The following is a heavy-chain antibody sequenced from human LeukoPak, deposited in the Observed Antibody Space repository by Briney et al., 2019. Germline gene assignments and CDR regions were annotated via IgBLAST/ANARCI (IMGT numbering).Heavy chain of an antibody. V-gene: IGHV4-31*03. Sequence: PSETLSLTCTVSGASIGSGGYYWSWIRQHPGKGLEWIGYIYYNGNTYYNPSLKSRVSISLDTSKIHFSLRLSSVTAADTAVYYCAREEGATTQQFDYWGQGTLVTVSS. CDR1: GASIGSGGYY. CDR2: IYYNGNT. CDR3: AREEGATTQQFDY. D-gene: IGHD1-26*01. J-gene: IGHJ4*02.